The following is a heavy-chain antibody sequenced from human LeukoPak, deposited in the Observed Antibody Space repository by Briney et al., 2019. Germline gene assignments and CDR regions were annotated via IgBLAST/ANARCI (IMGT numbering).Heavy chain of an antibody. V-gene: IGHV4-59*08. J-gene: IGHJ5*02. CDR1: GDSITTYY. Sequence: SETLSLTCTVSGDSITTYYLSWIRQPPGKGLEWIGYIYYSGITSYNPYLTRRGTVSVDTSNNQFSLMLTSVTAADTAVYYCATIPLYYDSLGWFNPWGQGTLVTVSS. CDR3: ATIPLYYDSLGWFNP. CDR2: IYYSGIT. D-gene: IGHD3-3*01.